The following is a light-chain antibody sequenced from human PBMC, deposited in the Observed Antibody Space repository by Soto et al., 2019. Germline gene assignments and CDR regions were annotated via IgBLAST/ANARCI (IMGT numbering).Light chain of an antibody. Sequence: DIQMTQSPSSLSAAVGDRVTITCRASQSIMKFLNWYQHKPGKAPKLLIYAASSLQSGVPPRFSGSGSETDFTLISSSCQPEDSATYYCQQSYRTPHTFGQGTKVEIK. CDR1: QSIMKF. J-gene: IGKJ1*01. V-gene: IGKV1-39*01. CDR3: QQSYRTPHT. CDR2: AAS.